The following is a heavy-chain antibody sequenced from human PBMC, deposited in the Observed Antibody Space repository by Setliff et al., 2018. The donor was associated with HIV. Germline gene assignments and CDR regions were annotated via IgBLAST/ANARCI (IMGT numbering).Heavy chain of an antibody. CDR2: IYHSGST. Sequence: WVRQMPGKGLEWIGYIYHSGSTHYNPSLNSRVAFSVDTSKNQFSLKLYSVTVADTAFYYCARADSSSWFFATFDIWGQGTMVT. V-gene: IGHV4-30-4*08. J-gene: IGHJ3*02. D-gene: IGHD6-13*01. CDR3: ARADSSSWFFATFDI.